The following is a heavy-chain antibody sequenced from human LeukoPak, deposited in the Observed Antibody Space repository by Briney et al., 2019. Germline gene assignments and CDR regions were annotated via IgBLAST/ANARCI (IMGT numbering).Heavy chain of an antibody. CDR2: ISSSSSYI. CDR3: AGARYVNSFYAFDI. J-gene: IGHJ3*02. Sequence: GGSLRLSCAASGFTFSSYSMNWVRQAPGKGLEWVSSISSSSSYIYYADSVKGRFTISRDNAKNSLYLQMNSLRAEGTAVYYCAGARYVNSFYAFDIWGQGTLVTVSS. D-gene: IGHD3-16*01. CDR1: GFTFSSYS. V-gene: IGHV3-21*01.